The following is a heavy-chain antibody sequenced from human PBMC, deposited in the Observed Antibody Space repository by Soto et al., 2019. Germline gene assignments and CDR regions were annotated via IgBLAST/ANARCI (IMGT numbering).Heavy chain of an antibody. V-gene: IGHV3-23*01. J-gene: IGHJ6*02. CDR3: AKALGSYYDGLLLLYYYGMDV. CDR2: ISGSGGST. D-gene: IGHD1-26*01. Sequence: SGGSLILSCAASGFTFSSYAMSWVRQAPGKGLEWVSAISGSGGSTYYADSVKGRFTISRDNSKNTLYLQMNSLRAEDTAVYYCAKALGSYYDGLLLLYYYGMDVWGQGTTVTVSS. CDR1: GFTFSSYA.